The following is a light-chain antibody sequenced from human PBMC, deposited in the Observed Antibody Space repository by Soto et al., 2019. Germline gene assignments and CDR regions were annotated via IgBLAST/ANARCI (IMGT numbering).Light chain of an antibody. J-gene: IGLJ2*01. V-gene: IGLV2-23*01. CDR1: SSDVGSYYL. Sequence: QSALTQPASVSGSPGQSITISCTVTSSDVGSYYLVSWYQQHPGKAPKLIIYEGSKRPSGVSSRFSGSKSGNTASLTISGLQAEDEDDYYCWSYVGSSTYVVFGGGTKLTVL. CDR3: WSYVGSSTYVV. CDR2: EGS.